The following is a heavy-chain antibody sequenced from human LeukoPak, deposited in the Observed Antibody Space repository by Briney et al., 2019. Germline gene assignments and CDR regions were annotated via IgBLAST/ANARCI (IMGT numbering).Heavy chain of an antibody. CDR3: VRGWGSNVYASAFDV. D-gene: IGHD3-16*01. CDR1: GFTFSTYG. V-gene: IGHV3-33*01. Sequence: GGSLRLSCAASGFTFSTYGMHWVRQAPGKGLEWVTVVWHDGSHKDYADSVKGRFTISRNNSKNTLYLQMNDLRAEDTAVYFCVRGWGSNVYASAFDVWGQGTMVTVSS. CDR2: VWHDGSHK. J-gene: IGHJ3*01.